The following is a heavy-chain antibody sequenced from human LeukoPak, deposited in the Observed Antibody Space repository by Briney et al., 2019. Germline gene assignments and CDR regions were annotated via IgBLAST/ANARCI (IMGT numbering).Heavy chain of an antibody. CDR1: GYTFISFG. Sequence: ASVKVSCKASGYTFISFGFSWVRQAPGQGPEWMGWISGYTGNTNYAQRFQGRVTMTRDTSISTAYMELSRLRSDDTAVYYCARDYCSSTSCYYYYMDVWGKGTTVTVSS. CDR2: ISGYTGNT. J-gene: IGHJ6*03. V-gene: IGHV1-18*01. D-gene: IGHD2-2*01. CDR3: ARDYCSSTSCYYYYMDV.